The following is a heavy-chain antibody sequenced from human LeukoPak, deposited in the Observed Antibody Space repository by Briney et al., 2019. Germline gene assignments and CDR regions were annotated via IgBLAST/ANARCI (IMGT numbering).Heavy chain of an antibody. J-gene: IGHJ4*02. V-gene: IGHV3-53*01. CDR3: ARSRCSGWYWDY. CDR1: GFSVSRYY. CDR2: IEDGGRT. D-gene: IGHD6-19*01. Sequence: GGSLRLSCAASGFSVSRYYMTWVRQAPGKGLEWVSVIEDGGRTHYADSVKGRFTFSRDNSKNTLYLQMDSLRAEDTAVYYCARSRCSGWYWDYWGQGTLVTVSS.